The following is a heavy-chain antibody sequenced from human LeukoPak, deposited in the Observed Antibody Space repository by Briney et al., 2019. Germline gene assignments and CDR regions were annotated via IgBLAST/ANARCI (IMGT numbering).Heavy chain of an antibody. Sequence: SETLSLTCTVSGGSISSSTYYWGWIRQPPGKGLEWIGSVSYTGNTYYNPSLKSRVTISVDTSKNQFSLKLTSVTAADTAVYYCARRGRGYSYGPYYYYYMDVWGKGTTVTISS. V-gene: IGHV4-39*07. CDR1: GGSISSSTYY. J-gene: IGHJ6*03. D-gene: IGHD5-18*01. CDR3: ARRGRGYSYGPYYYYYMDV. CDR2: VSYTGNT.